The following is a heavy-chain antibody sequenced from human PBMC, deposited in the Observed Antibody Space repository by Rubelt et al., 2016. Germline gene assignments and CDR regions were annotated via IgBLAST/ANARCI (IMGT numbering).Heavy chain of an antibody. CDR1: GGSINNYY. CDR2: IHYRGST. V-gene: IGHV4-59*01. Sequence: QVQLQESGPGLVKPSETLSLTCSVSGGSINNYYWSWIRQFPGKGLEGIGDIHYRGSTNYSPSLKRRVTISGDTSKNRFSLKLTSVTAADTAVYDCVRANYFDYWGQGTLVTVSS. CDR3: VRANYFDY. J-gene: IGHJ4*02.